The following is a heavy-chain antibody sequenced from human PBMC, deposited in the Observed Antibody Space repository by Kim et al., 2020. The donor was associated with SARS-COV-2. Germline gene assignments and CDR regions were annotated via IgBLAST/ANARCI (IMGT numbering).Heavy chain of an antibody. D-gene: IGHD6-13*01. CDR3: ARSGYSSSHLHYYYYGMDV. CDR2: IIPILGIA. V-gene: IGHV1-69*04. CDR1: GGTFSSYA. J-gene: IGHJ6*02. Sequence: SVKVSCKASGGTFSSYAISWVRQAPGQGLEWMGRIIPILGIANYAQKFQGRVTITADKSTSTDYMELSSLRSEDTAVYYCARSGYSSSHLHYYYYGMDVWGQGTTVTVSS.